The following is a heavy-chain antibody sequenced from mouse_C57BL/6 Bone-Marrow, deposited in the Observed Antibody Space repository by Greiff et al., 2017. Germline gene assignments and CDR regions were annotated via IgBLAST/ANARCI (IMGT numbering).Heavy chain of an antibody. CDR2: IDPENGDT. CDR1: GFNIKDDY. Sequence: VQLQQSGAELVRPGASVKLSCTASGFNIKDDYMHWVKQRPEQGLEWIGWIDPENGDTEYASKFQGKATITADTSSNTAYLQLSSLTSEDTAVYYCTAGGLYAMDYWGQGTSVTVSS. CDR3: TAGGLYAMDY. V-gene: IGHV14-4*01. J-gene: IGHJ4*01.